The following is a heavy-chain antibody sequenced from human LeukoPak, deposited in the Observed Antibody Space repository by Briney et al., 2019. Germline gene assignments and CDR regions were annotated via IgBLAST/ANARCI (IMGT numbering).Heavy chain of an antibody. CDR2: INPNSGGT. Sequence: ASVKVSCKASGYTFTGYYIHWVRQAPGQGLEWMGWINPNSGGTNYAQKFQGWVTMTRDTSITTAYMELSRLRSDDTAVYYCARGPYCSGGSCSTRERLYYYYFYGMDVWGQGTTVTVSS. CDR1: GYTFTGYY. CDR3: ARGPYCSGGSCSTRERLYYYYFYGMDV. D-gene: IGHD2-15*01. V-gene: IGHV1-2*04. J-gene: IGHJ6*02.